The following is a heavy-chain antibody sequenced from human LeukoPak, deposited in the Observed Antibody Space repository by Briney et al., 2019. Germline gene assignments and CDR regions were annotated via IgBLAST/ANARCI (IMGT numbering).Heavy chain of an antibody. J-gene: IGHJ2*01. V-gene: IGHV1-18*01. CDR2: ISAYNGNT. CDR1: GYTFTSYG. CDR3: ARVSPTTVTPFDL. Sequence: GASVKVSCKASGYTFTSYGISWVRQAPGQGLEWMGWISAYNGNTNYAQKFQGRVTMTRNTSISTAYMELSSLRSEDTAVYYCARVSPTTVTPFDLWGRGTLVTVSS. D-gene: IGHD4-17*01.